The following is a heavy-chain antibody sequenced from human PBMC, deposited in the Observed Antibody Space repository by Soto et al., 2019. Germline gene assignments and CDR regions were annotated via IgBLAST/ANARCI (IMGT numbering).Heavy chain of an antibody. V-gene: IGHV4-59*01. CDR3: ATTDSSGWYESGFDY. D-gene: IGHD6-19*01. Sequence: QVQLQESGPGLVKPSETLSLTCTVSGGSISSYYWSWIRQPPGKGLEWIGYIYYSGSTNYNPSLKSRVTISVDTSKNQFSLKLSSVTAADTAVYYCATTDSSGWYESGFDYWGQGTLVTVSS. CDR2: IYYSGST. J-gene: IGHJ4*02. CDR1: GGSISSYY.